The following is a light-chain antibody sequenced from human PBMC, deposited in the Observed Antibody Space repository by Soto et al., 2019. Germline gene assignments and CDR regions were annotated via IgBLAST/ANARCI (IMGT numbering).Light chain of an antibody. CDR3: QQYGSSVT. Sequence: EIMLTQSPATLSLSPGERATLSCRASQSVSSYLAWYQQKPGQAPRLLIYDASNRATGIPARFSGSGSGTDFTLIISRLEPADFAVYYCQQYGSSVTFGPGTKVEIK. V-gene: IGKV3-11*01. J-gene: IGKJ3*01. CDR2: DAS. CDR1: QSVSSY.